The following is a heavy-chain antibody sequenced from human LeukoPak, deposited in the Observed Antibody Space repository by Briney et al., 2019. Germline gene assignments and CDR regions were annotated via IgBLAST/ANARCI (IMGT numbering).Heavy chain of an antibody. J-gene: IGHJ4*02. CDR2: INPNSGGT. V-gene: IGHV1-2*02. CDR3: ARGPGRLLEMDYFDY. D-gene: IGHD5-24*01. CDR1: GYTLTELS. Sequence: GASVKVSCKVSGYTLTELSMHWVRQAPGKGLEWMGWINPNSGGTNYAQNFQGRVTMTRDTSISTAYMELSRLRFDDTAVYYCARGPGRLLEMDYFDYWGQGTLVTVSS.